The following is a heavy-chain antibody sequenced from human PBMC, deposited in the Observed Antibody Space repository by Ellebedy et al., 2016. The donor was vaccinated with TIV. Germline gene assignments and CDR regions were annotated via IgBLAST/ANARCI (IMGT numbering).Heavy chain of an antibody. CDR1: GGSISSSSYY. J-gene: IGHJ4*02. D-gene: IGHD5-12*01. CDR3: ARDLAEHGYVKADYFDY. CDR2: IYYSGST. V-gene: IGHV4-39*07. Sequence: SETLSLXXTVSGGSISSSSYYWGWIRQPPGKGLEWIGSIYYSGSTYYNPSLKSRVTISVDTSKNQFSLKLSSVTAADTAVYYCARDLAEHGYVKADYFDYWGQGTLVTVSS.